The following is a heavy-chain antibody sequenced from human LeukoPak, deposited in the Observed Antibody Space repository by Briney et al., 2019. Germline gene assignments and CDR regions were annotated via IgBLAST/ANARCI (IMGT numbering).Heavy chain of an antibody. D-gene: IGHD3-10*02. CDR2: IKSDGSST. V-gene: IGHV3-74*01. Sequence: GGSLRLSCAASGFTFSTYWMHWVRQAPGKGLVWVSRIKSDGSSTSYADSVKGRFTISRDNAKNTLYLQMNSLRAEDTAVYYCARSDYYVNWGQGTLVTVSS. CDR1: GFTFSTYW. J-gene: IGHJ4*02. CDR3: ARSDYYVN.